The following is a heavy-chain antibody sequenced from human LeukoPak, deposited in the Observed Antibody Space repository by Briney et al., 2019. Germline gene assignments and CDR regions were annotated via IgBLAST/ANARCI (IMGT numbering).Heavy chain of an antibody. V-gene: IGHV1-69*05. J-gene: IGHJ4*02. CDR1: GGTFSSYA. CDR3: ARSVYYDSSGYY. D-gene: IGHD3-22*01. Sequence: VKVSCKASGGTFSSYAISWVRQAPGQGLEWMGRIIHIFGTANYAQKFQGRVTITTDESASTAYMELSSLRSEDTAVYYCARSVYYDSSGYYWGQGTLVTVSS. CDR2: IIHIFGTA.